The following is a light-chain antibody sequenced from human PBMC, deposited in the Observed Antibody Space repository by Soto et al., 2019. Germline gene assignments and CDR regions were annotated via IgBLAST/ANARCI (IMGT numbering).Light chain of an antibody. CDR3: QQHESYPRT. CDR1: QTIHTW. Sequence: DIQMTQSPSTLSASVDDRVTITCRASQTIHTWLAWYQHKPGKAPSLLIYAASSLESGVPSRFSGSGSGTEFTLTISSLQPDDFATYYCQQHESYPRTFGQGTKVEMK. CDR2: AAS. V-gene: IGKV1-5*03. J-gene: IGKJ1*01.